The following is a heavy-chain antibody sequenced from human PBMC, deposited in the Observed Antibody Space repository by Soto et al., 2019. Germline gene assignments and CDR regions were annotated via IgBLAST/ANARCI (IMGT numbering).Heavy chain of an antibody. V-gene: IGHV3-21*01. J-gene: IGHJ5*02. CDR2: ISSSSSYI. CDR3: ATDLSEYSSSNWFDP. D-gene: IGHD6-6*01. CDR1: GFTFSSYS. Sequence: PGGSLRLSCAASGFTFSSYSMNWVRQAPGKGLEWVSSISSSSSYIYYADSVKGRFTISRDNAKNSLYLQMNSLRAEDTAVYYCATDLSEYSSSNWFDPWGQGTLVTVSS.